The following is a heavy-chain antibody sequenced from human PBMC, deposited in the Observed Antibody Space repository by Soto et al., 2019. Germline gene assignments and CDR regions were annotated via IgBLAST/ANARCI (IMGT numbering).Heavy chain of an antibody. Sequence: AASLKVSRKSSGYTFRSYCISRVRQPLGQGFGWMGGISTYNGNTNYAQKLQGRVTMTTVTSTSTAYMELRSLRFDDTAVYYCARDGLYYYGSGSYEGYYYYGMDVWG. D-gene: IGHD3-10*01. CDR2: ISTYNGNT. CDR1: GYTFRSYC. CDR3: ARDGLYYYGSGSYEGYYYYGMDV. J-gene: IGHJ6*02. V-gene: IGHV1-18*01.